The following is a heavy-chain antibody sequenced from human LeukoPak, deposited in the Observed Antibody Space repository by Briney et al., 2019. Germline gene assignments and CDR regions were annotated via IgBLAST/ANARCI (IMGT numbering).Heavy chain of an antibody. V-gene: IGHV1-2*02. CDR3: ARVPNYYDFWSGQLYYFDY. Sequence: ASVKVSCKASGYTFTGCYMHWVRQAPGQGLEWMGWINPNSGGTNYAQKFQGRVTMTRDTSISTAYMELSRLRSDDTAVYYCARVPNYYDFWSGQLYYFDYWGQGTLVTVSS. J-gene: IGHJ4*02. CDR1: GYTFTGCY. CDR2: INPNSGGT. D-gene: IGHD3-3*01.